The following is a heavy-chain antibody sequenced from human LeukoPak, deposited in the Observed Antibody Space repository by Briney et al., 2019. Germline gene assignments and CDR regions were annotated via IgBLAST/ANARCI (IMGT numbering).Heavy chain of an antibody. Sequence: ASVKVSXKVSGYTLTELSMHWVRQAPGKGLESMGGFDPEDGETIYAQKFQGRVTMTEDTSTDTAYMELSSLRSEDTAVYYCATEVGSNNWFDPWGQGTLVTVSS. CDR1: GYTLTELS. V-gene: IGHV1-24*01. D-gene: IGHD1-26*01. CDR3: ATEVGSNNWFDP. J-gene: IGHJ5*02. CDR2: FDPEDGET.